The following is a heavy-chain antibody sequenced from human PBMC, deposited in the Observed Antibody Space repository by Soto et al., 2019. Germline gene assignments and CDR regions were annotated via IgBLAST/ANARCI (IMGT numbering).Heavy chain of an antibody. CDR2: MCANGVTT. Sequence: GGSLRLSCAASGFTFSRYVMHWVRQAPGKGLEWVAGMCANGVTTYYADSVKGRFTISRDNTKNTVYLEMNSLRAEDTAVYYWARGGWSGWVPFDPWGQGTLVTVSS. J-gene: IGHJ5*02. CDR3: ARGGWSGWVPFDP. V-gene: IGHV3-33*08. CDR1: GFTFSRYV. D-gene: IGHD3-10*01.